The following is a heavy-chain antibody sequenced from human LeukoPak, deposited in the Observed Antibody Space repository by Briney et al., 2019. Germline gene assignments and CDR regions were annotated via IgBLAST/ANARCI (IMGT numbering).Heavy chain of an antibody. D-gene: IGHD5-18*01. J-gene: IGHJ4*02. CDR3: AKDGLQLWSPSCYVDY. CDR2: ISGSGGST. CDR1: GFTFSSYA. V-gene: IGHV3-23*01. Sequence: PGGSLRLSCAASGFTFSSYAMSWVRQAPGKGLEWVSAISGSGGSTYYADSVKGRFTISRDNSKNTLYLQMNSLRAEDTAVYYCAKDGLQLWSPSCYVDYWGQGTLVTVSS.